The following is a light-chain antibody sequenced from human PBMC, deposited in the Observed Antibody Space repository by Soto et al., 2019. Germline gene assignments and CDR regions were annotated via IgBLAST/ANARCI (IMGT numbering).Light chain of an antibody. CDR2: AAS. Sequence: EIVLTQSPGTLSLSPGERATLSCRASQSVSNSYIAWYQQKPGQAPRLLIYAASTRATGIPERFSGSGSGTDFTLTISSLQSEDFAVYYCQQYNNWPPNTFGQGTRLENK. J-gene: IGKJ5*01. CDR1: QSVSNSY. CDR3: QQYNNWPPNT. V-gene: IGKV3-20*01.